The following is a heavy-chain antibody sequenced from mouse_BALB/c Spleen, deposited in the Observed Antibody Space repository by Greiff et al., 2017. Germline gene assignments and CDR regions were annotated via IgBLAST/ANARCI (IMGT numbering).Heavy chain of an antibody. CDR3: TRASYFDY. CDR2: IDPETGGT. CDR1: GYTFTDYE. J-gene: IGHJ2*01. Sequence: VQLQQSGPELVRPGASVTLSCKASGYTFTDYEMHWVKQTPVHGLEWIGAIDPETGGTAYNQKFKGKATLTADKSSSTAYMELRSLTSEDSAVYYCTRASYFDYWGQGTTLTVSS. V-gene: IGHV1-15*01.